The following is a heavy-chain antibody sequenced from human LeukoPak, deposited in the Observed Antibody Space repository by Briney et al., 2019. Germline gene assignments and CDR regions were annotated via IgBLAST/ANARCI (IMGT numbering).Heavy chain of an antibody. CDR2: IRYDGSNK. CDR1: GFTFSSYG. Sequence: GGSLRLSCAASGFTFSSYGMHWVRQAPGKGLEWVAFIRYDGSNKYYADSVKGRFTISRDNSKNTLYLQMNSLRAEDTAVYYCAKDPGFMVRGARGYLDYWGQGTLVTVSS. CDR3: AKDPGFMVRGARGYLDY. J-gene: IGHJ4*02. D-gene: IGHD3-10*01. V-gene: IGHV3-30*02.